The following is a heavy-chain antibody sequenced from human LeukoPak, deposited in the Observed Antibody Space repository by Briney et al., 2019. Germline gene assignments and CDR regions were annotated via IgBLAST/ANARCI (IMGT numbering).Heavy chain of an antibody. CDR1: VFTFSNAW. CDR3: TSRRLYYDSSGYYYSPRADFDY. J-gene: IGHJ4*02. CDR2: IKSKTDVGTT. D-gene: IGHD3-22*01. V-gene: IGHV3-15*01. Sequence: GGSLRLSCAASVFTFSNAWMSCVREARGGGLEWVGRIKSKTDVGTTDYAAPVKGRFPSSRDDSKNTLYLQMNSLKTEDTAVYYCTSRRLYYDSSGYYYSPRADFDYWGQGTLVTVSS.